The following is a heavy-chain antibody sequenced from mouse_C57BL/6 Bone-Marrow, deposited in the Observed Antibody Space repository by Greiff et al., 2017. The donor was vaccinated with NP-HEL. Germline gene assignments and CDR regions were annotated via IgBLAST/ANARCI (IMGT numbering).Heavy chain of an antibody. CDR3: ARFYDYDLYYAMDY. D-gene: IGHD2-4*01. CDR1: GFNIKDDY. CDR2: IDPENGDT. J-gene: IGHJ4*01. V-gene: IGHV14-4*01. Sequence: VQLKESGAELVRPGASVKLSCTASGFNIKDDYMHWVKQRPEQGLEWIGWIDPENGDTEYASKFQGKATLTADKSSSTAYMQLSSLTSEDSAVYYCARFYDYDLYYAMDYWGQGTSVTVSS.